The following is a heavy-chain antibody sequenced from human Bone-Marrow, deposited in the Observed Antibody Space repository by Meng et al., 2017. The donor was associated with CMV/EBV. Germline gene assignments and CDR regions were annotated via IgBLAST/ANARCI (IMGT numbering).Heavy chain of an antibody. CDR1: GGSMSTSSYY. V-gene: IGHV4-39*01. J-gene: IGHJ4*02. CDR2: IYYSGST. D-gene: IGHD3-3*01. Sequence: GSLRLSCTVSGGSMSTSSYYWGWIRQPPGKGLEWIGAIYYSGSTNYNLSLESRVTISVDTSKNQLSLRLRYVTAADTAVYYGARQGRPNSIVGVVTNYWGQGTLVTVSS. CDR3: ARQGRPNSIVGVVTNY.